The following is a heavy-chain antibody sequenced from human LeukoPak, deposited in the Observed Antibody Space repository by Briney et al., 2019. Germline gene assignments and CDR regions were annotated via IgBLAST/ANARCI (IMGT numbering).Heavy chain of an antibody. Sequence: PSQTLSLTCTVSGGSISSGGYYWSWIRQHPGKGLEWIGYIYYSGSTYYNPSLKSRVTISVDTSKNQFSLKLSSVTAADTAVYYCARVIRMVRGVIIKRRGTYYMDVWGKGTTVTVSS. CDR3: ARVIRMVRGVIIKRRGTYYMDV. CDR2: IYYSGST. CDR1: GGSISSGGYY. D-gene: IGHD3-10*01. V-gene: IGHV4-31*03. J-gene: IGHJ6*03.